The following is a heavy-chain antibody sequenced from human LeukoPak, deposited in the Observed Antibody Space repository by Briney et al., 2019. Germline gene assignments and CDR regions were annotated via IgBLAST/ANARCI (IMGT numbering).Heavy chain of an antibody. CDR3: ASGSGSYYNVEDYFDY. CDR2: IKQDGSEK. D-gene: IGHD3-10*01. Sequence: GGSLRLSCAASGFTFSSYWMSWVRQAPGKGLEWVANIKQDGSEKYYVDSVKGRFTISRDNAKNSLYLQMNSLRAEDTAVYYCASGSGSYYNVEDYFDYWGQGTLVTVSS. V-gene: IGHV3-7*01. J-gene: IGHJ4*02. CDR1: GFTFSSYW.